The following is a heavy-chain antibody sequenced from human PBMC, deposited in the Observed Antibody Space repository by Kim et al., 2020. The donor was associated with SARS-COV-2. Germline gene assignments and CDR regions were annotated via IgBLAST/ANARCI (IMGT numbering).Heavy chain of an antibody. CDR2: ISHRGYT. CDR1: GASFSAHS. J-gene: IGHJ4*02. CDR3: VRGGGGTFYGLDF. Sequence: SETLSLTCTVSGASFSAHSWSWIRQPPGKGLEWIGEISHRGYTNYSPSLKSRVTISVDTANSQLSLNLTSVTAADTAVYYCVRGGGGTFYGLDFWGQGTLVSVSS. D-gene: IGHD2-15*01. V-gene: IGHV4-34*01.